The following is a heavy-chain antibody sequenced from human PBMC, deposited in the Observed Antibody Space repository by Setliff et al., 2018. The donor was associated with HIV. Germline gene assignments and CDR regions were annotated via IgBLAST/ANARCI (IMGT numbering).Heavy chain of an antibody. D-gene: IGHD3-16*01. CDR2: ISTYNGNT. CDR1: GYTFTSYG. V-gene: IGHV1-18*01. Sequence: ASVKVSCKACGYTFTSYGRSWVRQAPGQGLDWMGWISTYNGNTNYAQKFQGRVTMTRDTSTSTVYMELSSLRSEDTAVYYCASSKKRGDYYYYYYYMDVWGKGTTVTVSS. CDR3: ASSKKRGDYYYYYYYMDV. J-gene: IGHJ6*03.